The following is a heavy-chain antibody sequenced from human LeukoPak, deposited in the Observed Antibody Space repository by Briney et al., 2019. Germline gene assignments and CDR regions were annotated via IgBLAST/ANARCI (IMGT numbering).Heavy chain of an antibody. CDR3: SRPRSTSTYYFGLDV. Sequence: SQTLALTCAISGDTVSSNTAAWNWIRQSPSRGLEWLGRTYYRSKWNTDYAASVQNRITINPDTSTNQFSLQLKSATPEDTAVYYCSRPRSTSTYYFGLDVWGQGTTVTVSS. D-gene: IGHD6-6*01. CDR1: GDTVSSNTAA. CDR2: TYYRSKWNT. J-gene: IGHJ6*02. V-gene: IGHV6-1*01.